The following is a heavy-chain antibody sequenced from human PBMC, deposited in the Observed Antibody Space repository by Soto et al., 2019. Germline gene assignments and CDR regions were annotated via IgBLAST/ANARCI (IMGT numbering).Heavy chain of an antibody. J-gene: IGHJ5*02. CDR1: GFTFAGSA. Sequence: SVKVSCEASGFTFAGSAVQWGRQARGQRLEWIGWIVVGSGNTNYAQKFQERVTITRDMSTSTAYMELSSLRSEDTAVYYCAASCPIVRGVIITHVGCDPWGQGT. D-gene: IGHD3-10*02. CDR3: AASCPIVRGVIITHVGCDP. CDR2: IVVGSGNT. V-gene: IGHV1-58*01.